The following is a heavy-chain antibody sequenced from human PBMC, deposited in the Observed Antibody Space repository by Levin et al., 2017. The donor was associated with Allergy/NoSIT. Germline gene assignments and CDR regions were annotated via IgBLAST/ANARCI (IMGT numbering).Heavy chain of an antibody. CDR3: ARHNDDLWSGPLLLLRGAMDV. V-gene: IGHV4-39*01. Sequence: SQTLSLTCTVSGDSINSDSYYWGWVRRPPGKGLEYIGSIYYNGNTYFNPSLKSRVTISVDTSKNQFSLKLSSVTAADTAVYYCARHNDDLWSGPLLLLRGAMDVWGQGTTVTVS. J-gene: IGHJ6*02. D-gene: IGHD3-3*01. CDR2: IYYNGNT. CDR1: GDSINSDSYY.